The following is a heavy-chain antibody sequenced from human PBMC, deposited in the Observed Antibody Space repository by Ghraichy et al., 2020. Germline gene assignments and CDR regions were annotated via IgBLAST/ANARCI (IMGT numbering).Heavy chain of an antibody. J-gene: IGHJ5*02. V-gene: IGHV3-30*18. D-gene: IGHD6-6*01. Sequence: GGSLRLSCAASGFTFSSYGMHWVRQAPGKGLEWVAVISYDGSNKYYADSVKGRFTISRDNSKNTLYLQMNSLRAEDTAVYYCAKHVGHSSSDAWFDPWGQGTLVTVSS. CDR3: AKHVGHSSSDAWFDP. CDR2: ISYDGSNK. CDR1: GFTFSSYG.